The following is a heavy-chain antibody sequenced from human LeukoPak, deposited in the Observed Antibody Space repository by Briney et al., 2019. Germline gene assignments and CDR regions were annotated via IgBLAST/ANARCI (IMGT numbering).Heavy chain of an antibody. CDR2: ISGSGGST. D-gene: IGHD3-9*01. CDR3: AKVLGILTGSGWFDP. V-gene: IGHV3-23*01. CDR1: GFTFSSYA. Sequence: GGSLRLSCAASGFTFSSYAMSWVRQAPGKGLEWVSAISGSGGSTYYADSVKGRFTISRDNSKNTLYLQMNSLRAEDTAVYYCAKVLGILTGSGWFDPWGQGTLVTVPS. J-gene: IGHJ5*02.